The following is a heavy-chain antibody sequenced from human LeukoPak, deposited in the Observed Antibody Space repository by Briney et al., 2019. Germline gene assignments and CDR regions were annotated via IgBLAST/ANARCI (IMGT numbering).Heavy chain of an antibody. V-gene: IGHV1-18*01. CDR1: GYTFTSYG. CDR2: ISAYNGNT. J-gene: IGHJ5*02. Sequence: ASVKVSCKASGYTFTSYGISWVRQAPGQGLEWMGWISAYNGNTNYAQKLQGRVTMTTDTSASTAYMELRSLRSDDTAVYYCARALGGYSSSWYTPADNWFDPWGQGTLVTVSS. CDR3: ARALGGYSSSWYTPADNWFDP. D-gene: IGHD6-13*01.